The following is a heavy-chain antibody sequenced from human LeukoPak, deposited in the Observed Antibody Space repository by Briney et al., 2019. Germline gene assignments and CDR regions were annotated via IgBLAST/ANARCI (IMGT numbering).Heavy chain of an antibody. CDR1: GGSISSYY. CDR2: IYYSGST. V-gene: IGHV4-59*01. D-gene: IGHD5-18*01. Sequence: SETLSLTCTVSGGSISSYYWSWLRQPPGKGLEWIGYIYYSGSTNYNPSLKSRVTISVDTSKNQFSLKLSSVTAADTAVYYCARIQLWLLGPYFDYWGQGTLVTVSS. CDR3: ARIQLWLLGPYFDY. J-gene: IGHJ4*02.